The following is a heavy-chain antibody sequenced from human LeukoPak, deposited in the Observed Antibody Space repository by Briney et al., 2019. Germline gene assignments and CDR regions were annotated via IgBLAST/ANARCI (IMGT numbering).Heavy chain of an antibody. D-gene: IGHD2-2*01. Sequence: SETLSLTCAVSGYSISGGYQRALRRHSPREGLGLSGINFHSGNTHYNPSLKRRVTISVEPSNNQLSLKMYSLTAGDTAVYYCARDARWLTPDCTSTSCYENYFDPWGQGTLVTVSS. CDR2: NFHSGNT. CDR3: ARDARWLTPDCTSTSCYENYFDP. V-gene: IGHV4-38-2*02. J-gene: IGHJ5*02. CDR1: GYSISGGYQ.